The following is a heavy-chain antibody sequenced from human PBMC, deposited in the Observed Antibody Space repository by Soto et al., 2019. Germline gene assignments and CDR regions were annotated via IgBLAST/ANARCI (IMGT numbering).Heavy chain of an antibody. CDR1: GYSFTSYW. D-gene: IGHD3-10*01. V-gene: IGHV5-10-1*01. J-gene: IGHJ6*02. Sequence: GEALKLSCKGSGYSFTSYWISWVRQMPGKGLEWMGRIDPSDSYTNYSPSFQGHVTISADKSISTAYLQWSSLKASDTAMYYCARSGSSSAAGRGMDVWGQGTTVTVS. CDR2: IDPSDSYT. CDR3: ARSGSSSAAGRGMDV.